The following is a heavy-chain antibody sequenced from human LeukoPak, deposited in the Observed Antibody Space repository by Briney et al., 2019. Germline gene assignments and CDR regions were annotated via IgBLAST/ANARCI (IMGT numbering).Heavy chain of an antibody. CDR1: GFTFSSYA. CDR2: ISYDGSNK. Sequence: GGSLRLYCAASGFTFSSYAMHWVRQAPGKGLEWVAVISYDGSNKYYADSVKGRFTISRDNSKNTLYLQMNSLRAEDTAVYYCARDMESGSYLDYWGQGTLVTVSS. CDR3: ARDMESGSYLDY. V-gene: IGHV3-30-3*01. D-gene: IGHD1-26*01. J-gene: IGHJ4*02.